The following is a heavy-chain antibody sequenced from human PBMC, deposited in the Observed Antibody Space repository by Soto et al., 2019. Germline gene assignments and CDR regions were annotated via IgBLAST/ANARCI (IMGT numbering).Heavy chain of an antibody. CDR3: ARDLGAGTPFYYYYGMDV. CDR2: INPNSGGT. J-gene: IGHJ6*02. CDR1: GYTFTGYY. Sequence: ASVKVSCKASGYTFTGYYMHWVRQAPGQGLEWMGWINPNSGGTNYAQKLQGWVTMTRDTSISTAYMELSRLRSDDTAVYYCARDLGAGTPFYYYYGMDVWGQGTTVTVSS. D-gene: IGHD1-1*01. V-gene: IGHV1-2*04.